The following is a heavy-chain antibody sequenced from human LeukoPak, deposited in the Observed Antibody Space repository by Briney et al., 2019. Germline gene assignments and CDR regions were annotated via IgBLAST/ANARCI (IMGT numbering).Heavy chain of an antibody. CDR1: GGSISSGGYY. CDR2: IYYSGST. J-gene: IGHJ3*02. CDR3: ARARNIHVFDI. V-gene: IGHV4-31*03. D-gene: IGHD2/OR15-2a*01. Sequence: SETLSLTCTVSGGSISSGGYYWSWIRQHPGKGLEWIGYIYYSGSTSYNPSLKSRVTISVDTSKNQFSLKLSSVTAADTAMYYCARARNIHVFDIWGQGTTVIVSS.